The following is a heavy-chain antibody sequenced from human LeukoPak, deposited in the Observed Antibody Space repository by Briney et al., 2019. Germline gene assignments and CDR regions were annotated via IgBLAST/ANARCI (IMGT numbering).Heavy chain of an antibody. V-gene: IGHV4-4*07. Sequence: PSETLSLTCSVSGGSISSYHWSWIRQPAGKGLEWIGRIFTSGSTDYNPSLKSRVTISVDKSTNQFSLKLSFVTAADTAVYYCARGGRPYCINGVCYSSGPWGFDYWGQGTLVTVSS. CDR1: GGSISSYH. CDR3: ARGGRPYCINGVCYSSGPWGFDY. J-gene: IGHJ4*02. D-gene: IGHD2-8*01. CDR2: IFTSGST.